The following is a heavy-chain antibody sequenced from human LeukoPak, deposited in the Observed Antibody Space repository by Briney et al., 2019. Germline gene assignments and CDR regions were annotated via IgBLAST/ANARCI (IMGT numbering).Heavy chain of an antibody. J-gene: IGHJ3*02. D-gene: IGHD3-22*01. CDR2: TYISGSA. CDR3: ARGHSSGWYLDAFDI. CDR1: GGSISSGGYY. V-gene: IGHV4-61*02. Sequence: SQTLCLTCTVSGGSISSGGYYWNWIRQPAGKGLEWIGRTYISGSANYNPSLKSRVTISVDTSKNQISLKLSSVTATDTAVYYCARGHSSGWYLDAFDIWGQGTVVTVSS.